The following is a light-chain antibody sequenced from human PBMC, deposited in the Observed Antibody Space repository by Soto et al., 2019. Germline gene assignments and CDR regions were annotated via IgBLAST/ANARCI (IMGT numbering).Light chain of an antibody. CDR2: GAS. CDR3: QNYDNWPPTWA. J-gene: IGKJ1*01. V-gene: IGKV3-15*01. Sequence: VMTQSTETQTEAPGESVTLSCRAIQSGSSNLDWYQQKPGQAPRVLIYGASTRATGIPARFSGSGSGTEFTLTISSLQSEDFAVYYCQNYDNWPPTWAFGQGTKVDI. CDR1: QSGSSN.